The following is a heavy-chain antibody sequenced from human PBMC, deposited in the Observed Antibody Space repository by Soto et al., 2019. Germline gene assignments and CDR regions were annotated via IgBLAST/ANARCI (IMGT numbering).Heavy chain of an antibody. V-gene: IGHV4-59*01. Sequence: PSETLSLTCTVSGGSISSYYWSWIRQPPGKGLEWIGYIYYSGSTNYNPSLKSRVTISVDTSKNQFSLKLSSVTAADTAVYYCARAVVVPAANLFDPWGQGTLVTVSS. CDR3: ARAVVVPAANLFDP. CDR1: GGSISSYY. CDR2: IYYSGST. D-gene: IGHD2-2*01. J-gene: IGHJ5*02.